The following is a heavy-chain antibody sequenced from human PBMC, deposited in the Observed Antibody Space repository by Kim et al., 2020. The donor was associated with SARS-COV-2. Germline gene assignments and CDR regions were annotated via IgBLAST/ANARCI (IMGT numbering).Heavy chain of an antibody. CDR2: INPNSGGT. D-gene: IGHD6-13*01. Sequence: ASVKVSCKASGYTFTGYYMHWVRQAPGQGLEWMGRINPNSGGTNYAQKFQGRVTMTRDTSISTAYMELSRLRSDDTAVYYCARGSNSAAGTYAFDIWGQGTMVTVSS. CDR1: GYTFTGYY. V-gene: IGHV1-2*06. J-gene: IGHJ3*02. CDR3: ARGSNSAAGTYAFDI.